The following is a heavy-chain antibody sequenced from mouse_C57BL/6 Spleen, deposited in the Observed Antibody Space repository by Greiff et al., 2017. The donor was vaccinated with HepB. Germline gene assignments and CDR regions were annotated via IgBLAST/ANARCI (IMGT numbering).Heavy chain of an antibody. D-gene: IGHD3-2*02. Sequence: EVQLVESGGGLVQPKGSLKLSCAASGFSFNTYAMNWVRQAPGKGLEWVARIRSKSNNYATYYADSVKDRFTISRDDSESMLYLQMNNLKTEDTAIYYCVRQDSSGLPFAYWGQGTLVTVSA. CDR3: VRQDSSGLPFAY. V-gene: IGHV10-1*01. CDR2: IRSKSNNYAT. CDR1: GFSFNTYA. J-gene: IGHJ3*01.